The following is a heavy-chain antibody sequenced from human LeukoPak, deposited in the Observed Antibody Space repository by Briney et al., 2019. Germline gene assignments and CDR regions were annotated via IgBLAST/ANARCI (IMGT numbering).Heavy chain of an antibody. J-gene: IGHJ4*02. CDR2: IYPGDSDI. V-gene: IGHV5-51*01. Sequence: GESLKISCKGSGYSFPTYWIAWGRRLPGKGLEWMGLIYPGDSDIRYRPSFQGQVTISADKSITTAYLQWSSLKASDTAMYYCARHGGTYAYDYWGQGILVTVSS. CDR3: ARHGGTYAYDY. D-gene: IGHD5-12*01. CDR1: GYSFPTYW.